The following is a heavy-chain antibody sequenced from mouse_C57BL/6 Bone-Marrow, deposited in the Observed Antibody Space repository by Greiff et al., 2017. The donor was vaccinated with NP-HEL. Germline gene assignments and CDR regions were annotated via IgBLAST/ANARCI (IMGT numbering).Heavy chain of an antibody. CDR1: GYTFTSYW. CDR3: AIPTYDFYYAMDY. CDR2: IDPSDSYT. J-gene: IGHJ4*01. D-gene: IGHD2-4*01. V-gene: IGHV1-59*01. Sequence: QVQLQQPGAELVRPGTSVKLSCKASGYTFTSYWMHWVKQRPGQGLEWIGVIDPSDSYTNYNQKFKGKATLTVDTSSSTAYMQISSLTSEDSAVYYCAIPTYDFYYAMDYWGQGTSVTVSS.